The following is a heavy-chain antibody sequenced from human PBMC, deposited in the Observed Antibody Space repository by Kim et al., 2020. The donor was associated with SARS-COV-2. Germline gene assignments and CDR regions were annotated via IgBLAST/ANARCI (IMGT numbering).Heavy chain of an antibody. CDR3: ARRVDSGYSYGYEYDWFDP. D-gene: IGHD5-18*01. J-gene: IGHJ5*02. Sequence: SETLSLTCTVSGGSISSSSYYWGWIRQPPGKGLEWIGSIYYSGSTYYNPSLKSRVTISVDTSKNQFSLKLSSVTAADTAVYYCARRVDSGYSYGYEYDWFDPWGQGTLVTVSS. CDR2: IYYSGST. CDR1: GGSISSSSYY. V-gene: IGHV4-39*01.